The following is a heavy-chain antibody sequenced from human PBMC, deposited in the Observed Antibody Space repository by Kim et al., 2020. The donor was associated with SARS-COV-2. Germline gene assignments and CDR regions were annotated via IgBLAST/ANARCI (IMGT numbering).Heavy chain of an antibody. D-gene: IGHD2-2*01. CDR3: ARGWAITRCSSTSCYGVFDY. Sequence: SETLSLTCAVYGGSFSGYYWSWIRQPPGKGLEWIGEINHSGSTNYNPSLKSRVTISVDTSKNQFSLKLSSVTAADTAVYYCARGWAITRCSSTSCYGVFDYWGQGTLVTVSS. CDR1: GGSFSGYY. J-gene: IGHJ4*02. CDR2: INHSGST. V-gene: IGHV4-34*01.